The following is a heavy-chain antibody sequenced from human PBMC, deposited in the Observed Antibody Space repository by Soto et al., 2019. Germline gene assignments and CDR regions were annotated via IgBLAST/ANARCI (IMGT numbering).Heavy chain of an antibody. CDR2: ISYDGSNK. Sequence: QVQLVESGGGVVQPGRSLRLSCAASGFTFSSYGMHWVRQAPGKGLEWVAVISYDGSNKYYADSVKGRFTISRDNSKNTLYLQMNSLRAEDTAVYYCAKQSKGVTMIVVDNLGQGTLVTVSS. D-gene: IGHD3-22*01. CDR1: GFTFSSYG. J-gene: IGHJ4*02. V-gene: IGHV3-30*18. CDR3: AKQSKGVTMIVVDN.